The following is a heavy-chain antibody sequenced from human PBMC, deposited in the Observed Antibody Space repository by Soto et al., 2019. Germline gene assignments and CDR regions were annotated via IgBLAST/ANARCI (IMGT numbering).Heavy chain of an antibody. J-gene: IGHJ3*01. CDR2: ISAFSGRT. D-gene: IGHD2-2*01. CDR3: ARRRGIVIPAASPDGFDL. CDR1: GYSFTKYG. Sequence: QVQLVQSGAEVKKPGASVKVSCKASGYSFTKYGINWVRQAPGQGLEWVGWISAFSGRTDYAHNFRGRVAMTTDPSTSTVYMELTTLRSADTAMYYCARRRGIVIPAASPDGFDLWGQGTMVTVSS. V-gene: IGHV1-18*01.